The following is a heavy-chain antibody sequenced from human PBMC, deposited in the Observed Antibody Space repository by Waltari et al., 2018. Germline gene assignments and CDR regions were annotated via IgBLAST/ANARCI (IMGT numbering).Heavy chain of an antibody. J-gene: IGHJ2*01. Sequence: EVQLVESGGGLVQPGGSLRLSCAASGFTFSSYWMSWVLRAPGKGLEWVANIKQDGSEKYYVDSVKGRFTISRDNAKNSLYLQMNSLRAEDTALYYCARGNGVWLWYFDLWGRGTLVTVSS. D-gene: IGHD2-8*01. V-gene: IGHV3-7*04. CDR1: GFTFSSYW. CDR2: IKQDGSEK. CDR3: ARGNGVWLWYFDL.